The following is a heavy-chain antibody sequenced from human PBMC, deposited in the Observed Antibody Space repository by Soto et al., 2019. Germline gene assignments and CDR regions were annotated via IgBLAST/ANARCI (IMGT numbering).Heavy chain of an antibody. CDR3: ASSPMNRGVIGAFDP. CDR1: GYIFSNYA. CDR2: INAGKGDT. V-gene: IGHV1-3*01. Sequence: ASVKVSCKASGYIFSNYAIHWVRQAPGQRLEWMGWINAGKGDTIYSQKFQDRISINRDTSARTAYMEMGRLRPEDTAMYYCASSPMNRGVIGAFDPWG. D-gene: IGHD3-10*01. J-gene: IGHJ5*02.